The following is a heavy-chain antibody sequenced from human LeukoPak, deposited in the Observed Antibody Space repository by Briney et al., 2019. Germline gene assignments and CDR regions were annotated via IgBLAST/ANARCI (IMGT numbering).Heavy chain of an antibody. CDR1: GGSISSGDYY. Sequence: SETLSLTCTVSGGSISSGDYYWSWIRQPPGKGLEWIGYIYHSGSTYYNPSLKSRVTISVDTSKNQFSLKLSSVTAADTAVYYCAREGYYDSSGYFNNWFDPWGQGTLVTVSS. V-gene: IGHV4-30-4*01. CDR2: IYHSGST. CDR3: AREGYYDSSGYFNNWFDP. J-gene: IGHJ5*02. D-gene: IGHD3-22*01.